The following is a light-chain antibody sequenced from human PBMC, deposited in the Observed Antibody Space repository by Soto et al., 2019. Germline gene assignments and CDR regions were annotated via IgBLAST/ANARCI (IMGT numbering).Light chain of an antibody. J-gene: IGLJ2*01. CDR3: SSYTSSSTVV. CDR2: DVS. V-gene: IGLV2-14*01. Sequence: QSVLTQPASVSGSPGQSITISCTGTSSDVGGYNYVSWYQQHPGKAPKLMIYDVSNRPSGVSNRFSGSKSGNKSSLTSSGLQAEDEADYYYSSYTSSSTVVFGGWTKLTV. CDR1: SSDVGGYNY.